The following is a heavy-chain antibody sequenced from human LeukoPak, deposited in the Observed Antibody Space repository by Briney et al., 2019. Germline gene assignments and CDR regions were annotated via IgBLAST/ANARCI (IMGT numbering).Heavy chain of an antibody. V-gene: IGHV6-1*01. J-gene: IGHJ4*02. CDR3: ARLAAGAAPLDSPDS. CDR2: TYYRSKWYN. Sequence: SQTLSLTCAISGDSVSSNSAAWNWIRQSPLRGLEWLGRTYYRSKWYNDYAASVKGRITINKDTSKNQFSLQLNSMTPEDTAVYYCARLAAGAAPLDSPDSWGQGTLVTVSS. D-gene: IGHD6-6*01. CDR1: GDSVSSNSAA.